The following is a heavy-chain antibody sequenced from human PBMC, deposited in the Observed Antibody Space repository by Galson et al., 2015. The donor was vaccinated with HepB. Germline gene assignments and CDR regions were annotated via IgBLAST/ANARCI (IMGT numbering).Heavy chain of an antibody. D-gene: IGHD1-26*01. V-gene: IGHV3-11*01. CDR3: ATGVTKNALVGAPC. J-gene: IGHJ4*02. CDR1: GFTFSDYY. CDR2: ISSGGSTT. Sequence: SLRLSCAASGFTFSDYYMSWIRQSPGQGLEWLAYISSGGSTTYYVDSVKGRFTISRDNAKNSLFLQMNSLRAEDTALYYCATGVTKNALVGAPCWGQGSLVTVPS.